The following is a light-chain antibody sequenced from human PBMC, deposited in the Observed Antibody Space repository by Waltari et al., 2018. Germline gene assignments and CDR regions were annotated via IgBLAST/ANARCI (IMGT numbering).Light chain of an antibody. CDR3: QQRSNWPRT. V-gene: IGKV3-11*01. CDR2: DAS. Sequence: DIVLTQSPATLPLSPGERATLSCRASRSVSSYLAWYQQKPGQSPRLLISDASNRATGIPARFSGSGSGTDFTLTISSLEPEDFAVYYCQQRSNWPRTFGGGTKVEIK. J-gene: IGKJ4*01. CDR1: RSVSSY.